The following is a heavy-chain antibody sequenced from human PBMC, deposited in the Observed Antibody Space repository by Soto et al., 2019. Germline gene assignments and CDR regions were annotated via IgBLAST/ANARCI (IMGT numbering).Heavy chain of an antibody. CDR3: ARDNVPGAAAAGTYYYYYGMDV. J-gene: IGHJ6*02. CDR1: GGSISSSNW. CDR2: IYHSGST. D-gene: IGHD6-13*01. V-gene: IGHV4-4*02. Sequence: SETLSLTCAVSGGSISSSNWWSWVRQPPGKGLEWIGEIYHSGSTNYNPSPKSRVTISVDTSKNQFSLKLSSVTAADTAVYYCARDNVPGAAAAGTYYYYYGMDVWGQGTTVTVSS.